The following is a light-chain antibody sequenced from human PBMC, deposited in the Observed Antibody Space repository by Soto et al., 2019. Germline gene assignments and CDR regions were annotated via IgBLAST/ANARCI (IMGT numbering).Light chain of an antibody. Sequence: VLTQSPGTLSLSPGERATLSCRARQRVSSRYLAWYQQKPGQAPRLLFYAAFRATGTPDRVSGSGSGTGFPLSMYRLEPEEVAVYDFQRYGKSPRPFGQGTKVEIK. CDR1: QRVSSRY. CDR3: QRYGKSPRP. J-gene: IGKJ1*01. V-gene: IGKV3-20*01. CDR2: AA.